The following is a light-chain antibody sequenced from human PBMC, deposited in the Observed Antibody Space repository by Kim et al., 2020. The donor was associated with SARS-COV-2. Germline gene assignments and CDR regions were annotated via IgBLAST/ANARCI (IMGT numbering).Light chain of an antibody. CDR3: QVWDSSSDHLYV. CDR1: NIGSKS. V-gene: IGLV3-21*04. J-gene: IGLJ1*01. Sequence: ELTQPPSVSVAPGKTARITCGGNNIGSKSVHWYQQKPGQAPVLVIYYDSDRPSGIPERFSGSNSGNTATLTISRVEAGDEADYYCQVWDSSSDHLYVF. CDR2: YDS.